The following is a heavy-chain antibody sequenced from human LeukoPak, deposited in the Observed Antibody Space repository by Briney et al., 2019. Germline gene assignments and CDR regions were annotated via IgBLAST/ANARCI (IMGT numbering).Heavy chain of an antibody. Sequence: PWASVKVSCKASGYTFSTYYMHWVRQAPGQGLEWMGIINPSGSSTSYAQKFQARVTMTRDTSISTAYMELSSLRSEDTAVYYCARGAVRGDCSGGSCYFFDNWGQGTPVTVSP. CDR1: GYTFSTYY. CDR2: INPSGSST. J-gene: IGHJ4*02. CDR3: ARGAVRGDCSGGSCYFFDN. V-gene: IGHV1-46*01. D-gene: IGHD2-15*01.